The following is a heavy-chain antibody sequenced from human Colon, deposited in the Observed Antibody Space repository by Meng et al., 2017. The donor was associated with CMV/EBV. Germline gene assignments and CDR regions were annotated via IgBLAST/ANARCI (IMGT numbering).Heavy chain of an antibody. J-gene: IGHJ5*02. D-gene: IGHD2-15*01. CDR3: ARDPRGRGGTCCFDL. Sequence: SGYSFTTYVISWVRQAPGQGLEWMGWINTYNGNTNYAQKLQDRVTMTTDASTTTVYMELRSLRSDDTAVYYCARDPRGRGGTCCFDLWGQGTLVTVSS. CDR2: INTYNGNT. CDR1: GYSFTTYV. V-gene: IGHV1-18*01.